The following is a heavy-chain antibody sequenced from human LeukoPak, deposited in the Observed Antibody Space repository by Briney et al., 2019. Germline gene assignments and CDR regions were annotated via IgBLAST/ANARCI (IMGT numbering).Heavy chain of an antibody. CDR2: ISYDGSNK. CDR3: AKVNDFWLRYFDY. CDR1: GFTFSSYA. V-gene: IGHV3-30-3*01. D-gene: IGHD3-3*01. J-gene: IGHJ4*02. Sequence: GGSLRLSCAASGFTFSSYAMHWVRQAPGKGLEWVAVISYDGSNKYYADSVKGRFTISRDNSKNTLYLQMNSLRAEDTAVYYCAKVNDFWLRYFDYWGQGTLVTVSS.